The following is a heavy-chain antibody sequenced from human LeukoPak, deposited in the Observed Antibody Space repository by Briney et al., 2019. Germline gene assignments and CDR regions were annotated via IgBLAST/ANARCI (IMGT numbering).Heavy chain of an antibody. J-gene: IGHJ4*02. CDR1: GGSISSYF. Sequence: SETLSLTCTVSGGSISSYFWSWIRQPPGKGLEWIGYIYYSGNTNYNPSLKSRVTISVDTSKNQFSLKLSSVTAADTAVYYCARDRDYWGQGTLVTVSS. V-gene: IGHV4-59*01. CDR3: ARDRDY. CDR2: IYYSGNT.